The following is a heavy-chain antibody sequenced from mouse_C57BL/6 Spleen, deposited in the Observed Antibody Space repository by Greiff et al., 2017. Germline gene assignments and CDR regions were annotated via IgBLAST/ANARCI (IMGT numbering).Heavy chain of an antibody. V-gene: IGHV1-62-2*01. CDR2: FYPGSGSI. D-gene: IGHD3-2*02. CDR1: GYTFTEYT. J-gene: IGHJ3*01. CDR3: ARHEVPYSTGYGGFAY. Sequence: QVQLQQSGAELVKPGASVKLSCKASGYTFTEYTIHWVKQRSGQGLEWIGWFYPGSGSIKYNEKFKDKATLTADNASSTVYMELSRLTSEDTAIYFCARHEVPYSTGYGGFAYWGQGTLVTVSA.